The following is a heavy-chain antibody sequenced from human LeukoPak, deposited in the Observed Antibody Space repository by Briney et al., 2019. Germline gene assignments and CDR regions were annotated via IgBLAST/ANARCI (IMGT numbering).Heavy chain of an antibody. CDR2: INSDGSST. Sequence: GGSLRLSCVASGFTFSSYWMHWVRQAPGKGLVWVSRINSDGSSTKCADSVKGRFTISRDNAKNSLYLQMNSLRAEDTAVYYCARGSYNWNYANFDYWGQGTLVTVSS. D-gene: IGHD1-7*01. CDR1: GFTFSSYW. CDR3: ARGSYNWNYANFDY. V-gene: IGHV3-74*03. J-gene: IGHJ4*02.